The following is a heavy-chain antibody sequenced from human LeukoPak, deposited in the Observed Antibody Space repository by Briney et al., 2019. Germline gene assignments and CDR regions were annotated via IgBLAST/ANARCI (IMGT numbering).Heavy chain of an antibody. J-gene: IGHJ4*02. D-gene: IGHD3-10*01. Sequence: GGSLRLSCAASGFTFSSYWMSWVRQAPGKGLEWVANIKQDGSEKYYVDSVKGRFTISRDNAKNSLYLQMNSLRAEDTAVYYCARDLWFGELSPFDYWGQGTLVTVSS. CDR3: ARDLWFGELSPFDY. V-gene: IGHV3-7*01. CDR1: GFTFSSYW. CDR2: IKQDGSEK.